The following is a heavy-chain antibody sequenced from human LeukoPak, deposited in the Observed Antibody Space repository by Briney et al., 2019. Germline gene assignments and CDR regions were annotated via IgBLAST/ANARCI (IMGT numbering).Heavy chain of an antibody. CDR3: AKDGGLWVSAHWGDS. D-gene: IGHD7-27*01. CDR2: ITTSDGNT. CDR1: GFTFSSYT. Sequence: GGSLRLSCAASGFTFSSYTMSWVRQAPGKGLEWVSTITTSDGNTYYADSVKGRFTVSRDNTKNTLFLQMNSLRAEDTAVYYCAKDGGLWVSAHWGDSWGRGTLVTVSS. J-gene: IGHJ4*02. V-gene: IGHV3-23*01.